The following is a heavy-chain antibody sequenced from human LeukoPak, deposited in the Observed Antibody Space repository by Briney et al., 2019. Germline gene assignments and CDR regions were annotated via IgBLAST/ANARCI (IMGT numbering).Heavy chain of an antibody. D-gene: IGHD2-15*01. Sequence: GGSLRLSCAASGFXFDDYAIHWVRQAPGKGLEWVSLISGDGGSAYYSDSVKGRFTISRDNSKNSLYLQMNSLRTEDTALYYCAKDEGYCSGGSCYEHFDYWGQGTLVTVSS. CDR2: ISGDGGSA. CDR3: AKDEGYCSGGSCYEHFDY. CDR1: GFXFDDYA. V-gene: IGHV3-43*02. J-gene: IGHJ4*02.